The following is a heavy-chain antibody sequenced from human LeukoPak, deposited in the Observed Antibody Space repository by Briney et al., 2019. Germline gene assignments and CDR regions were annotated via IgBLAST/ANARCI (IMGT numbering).Heavy chain of an antibody. CDR3: AKAAGRGYNYGDYFDY. CDR1: GFTFSNYA. Sequence: GGSLRLSCAASGFTFSNYAMSWVRQAPGKGLEWVSAISGSGINTYAADSVKGRFTISRDNSKNTLYVQMNSLRAADTAVYYCAKAAGRGYNYGDYFDYWGQGTLVTVSA. V-gene: IGHV3-23*01. J-gene: IGHJ4*02. D-gene: IGHD5-18*01. CDR2: ISGSGINT.